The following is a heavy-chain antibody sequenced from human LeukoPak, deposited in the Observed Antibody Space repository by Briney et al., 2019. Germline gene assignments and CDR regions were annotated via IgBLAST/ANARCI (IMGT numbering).Heavy chain of an antibody. CDR2: ISGSGGST. J-gene: IGHJ4*02. D-gene: IGHD6-13*01. V-gene: IGHV3-23*01. CDR1: GFTFSSYA. Sequence: GGSLRLSCAASGFTFSSYAMSWVRQAPGKGLEWVSAISGSGGSTYYADSVKGRFTISRDNSKNTLYLQMNSLRAEDTAVYYCAKDPPSSIAAAGSFDYWGQGTLVTVSS. CDR3: AKDPPSSIAAAGSFDY.